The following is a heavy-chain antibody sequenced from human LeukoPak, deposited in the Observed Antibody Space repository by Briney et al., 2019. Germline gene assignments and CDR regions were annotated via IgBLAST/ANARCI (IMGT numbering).Heavy chain of an antibody. CDR3: ARQGCTSTSCYSDY. J-gene: IGHJ4*02. CDR1: GGSISDYY. Sequence: PETLSLTCTVSGGSISDYYWGWIRQPPGKGLAWIGSIFHSGSTYYNPSLKSRVTISVDTSKNQFFLKVSSATAADTAVYYCARQGCTSTSCYSDYWGQGTLVTVSS. CDR2: IFHSGST. D-gene: IGHD2-2*01. V-gene: IGHV4-39*01.